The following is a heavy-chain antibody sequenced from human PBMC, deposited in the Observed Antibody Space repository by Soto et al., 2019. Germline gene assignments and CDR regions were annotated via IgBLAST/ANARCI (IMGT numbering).Heavy chain of an antibody. CDR2: IIPIFGTA. J-gene: IGHJ5*02. CDR1: GGTFSSYA. CDR3: ARDGPEGVVVPAALGSVFDP. Sequence: SVKVSCKASGGTFSSYAISWVRQAPGQGLEWMGGIIPIFGTANYAQKFQGRVTITADESTSTAYMELSSLRSEDTAVYYCARDGPEGVVVPAALGSVFDPWGQGTLVTVSS. V-gene: IGHV1-69*13. D-gene: IGHD2-2*01.